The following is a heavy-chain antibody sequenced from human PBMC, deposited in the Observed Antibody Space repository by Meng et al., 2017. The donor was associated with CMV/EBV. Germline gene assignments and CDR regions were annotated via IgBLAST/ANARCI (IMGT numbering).Heavy chain of an antibody. J-gene: IGHJ6*02. CDR1: GGTFSSYA. V-gene: IGHV1-69*05. Sequence: SVKLSCKASGGTFSSYAISWVRQAPGQGLEWMGGIIPIFGTANYAQKFQGRVTITTDESTSTAYMELSSLRSEDTAVYYCARSTTHVDTAMPNRGYYYGMDVWGQGTTVTVSS. CDR3: ARSTTHVDTAMPNRGYYYGMDV. CDR2: IIPIFGTA. D-gene: IGHD5-18*01.